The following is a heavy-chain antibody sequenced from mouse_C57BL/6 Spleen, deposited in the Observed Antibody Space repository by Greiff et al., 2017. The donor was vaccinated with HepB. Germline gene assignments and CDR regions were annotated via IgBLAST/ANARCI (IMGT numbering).Heavy chain of an antibody. CDR3: ARARVLYAMDY. CDR1: GFTFSDYG. CDR2: ISSGSSTI. V-gene: IGHV5-17*01. Sequence: EVKLVESGGGLVKPGGSLKLSCAASGFTFSDYGMHWVRQAPEKGLEWVAYISSGSSTIYYADTVKGRFTISRDNAKNTLFLQMTSLRSEDTAMYYCARARVLYAMDYWGQGTSVTVSS. J-gene: IGHJ4*01.